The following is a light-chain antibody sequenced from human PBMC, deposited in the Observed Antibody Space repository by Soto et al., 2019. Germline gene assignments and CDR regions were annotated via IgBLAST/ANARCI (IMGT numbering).Light chain of an antibody. CDR2: DDS. CDR1: NIGSKS. V-gene: IGLV3-21*02. Sequence: SYELTQPPSVSVAPGQTARITCGGNNIGSKSVHWYQQKPRQAPVLVVYDDSARPSGNPERFSGSNSGNTATLTISSVEAGDEADYYCRVSDSSSDQNVVFGGGTKLTVL. CDR3: RVSDSSSDQNVV. J-gene: IGLJ2*01.